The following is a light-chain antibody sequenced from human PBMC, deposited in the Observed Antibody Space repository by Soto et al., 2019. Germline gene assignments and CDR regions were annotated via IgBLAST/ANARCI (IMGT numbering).Light chain of an antibody. CDR1: SSDVGGYNY. Sequence: QSALTQPRSVSGSPGQSVTISCTGTSSDVGGYNYVSWYQQHPGKAPTVRIYDVSDRPSGVPDRFSGSKSGNTASLTISGLHAEDESDYYCCSYAGSPRYVFGTRTKVTVL. CDR2: DVS. J-gene: IGLJ1*01. V-gene: IGLV2-11*01. CDR3: CSYAGSPRYV.